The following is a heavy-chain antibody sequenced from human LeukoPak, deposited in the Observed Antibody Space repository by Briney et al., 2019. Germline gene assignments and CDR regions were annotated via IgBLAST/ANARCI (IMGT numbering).Heavy chain of an antibody. CDR2: ISSSSSYI. CDR1: GFTFSSYS. D-gene: IGHD5-18*01. Sequence: GGSLRLSCAASGFTFSSYSMNWVRQAPGKELEWVSSISSSSSYIYYADSVKGRFTISRDNAKNSLYLQMNSLRAEGTAVYYCARDRRGYSYGGLDAFDIWGQGTMVTVSS. J-gene: IGHJ3*02. V-gene: IGHV3-21*01. CDR3: ARDRRGYSYGGLDAFDI.